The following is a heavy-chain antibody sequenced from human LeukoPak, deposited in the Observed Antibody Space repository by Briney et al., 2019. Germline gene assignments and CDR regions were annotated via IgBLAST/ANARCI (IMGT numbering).Heavy chain of an antibody. Sequence: GASVKVSCKASGYTFTSYAMHWVRQAPGQRLEWMGWINAGNGNTKYSQKFQGRVTITRDTSASTAYMELGSLRSEDTAVYYCARGLVRGERYFDYWGQGTLVTVSS. CDR1: GYTFTSYA. CDR3: ARGLVRGERYFDY. V-gene: IGHV1-3*01. D-gene: IGHD3-10*01. CDR2: INAGNGNT. J-gene: IGHJ4*02.